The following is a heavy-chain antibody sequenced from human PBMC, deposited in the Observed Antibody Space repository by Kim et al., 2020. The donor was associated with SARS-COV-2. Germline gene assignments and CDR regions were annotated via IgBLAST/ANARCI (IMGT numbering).Heavy chain of an antibody. CDR1: GFTFSSYG. CDR2: IWYDGSNK. D-gene: IGHD3-10*01. J-gene: IGHJ6*02. V-gene: IGHV3-33*01. CDR3: ARMWVRGIIITNYYYYGMDV. Sequence: GGSLRLSCAASGFTFSSYGMHWVRQAPGKGLEWVAIIWYDGSNKYYADSVKGRFTISRDNSKNTLYLQMNSLRAEDTAVYFCARMWVRGIIITNYYYYGMDVWGQGPTVTVSS.